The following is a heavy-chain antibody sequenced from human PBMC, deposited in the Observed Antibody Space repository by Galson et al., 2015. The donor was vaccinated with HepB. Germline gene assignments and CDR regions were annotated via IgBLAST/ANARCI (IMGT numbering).Heavy chain of an antibody. CDR2: IRSKANSYAT. CDR1: GFTFSGSA. V-gene: IGHV3-73*01. J-gene: IGHJ6*03. CDR3: TRPHWSGGATNYYYYYMDV. D-gene: IGHD1-26*01. Sequence: SLRLSCAASGFTFSGSAMHWVRQASGKGLEWVGRIRSKANSYATAYAASVKGRFTISRDDSKNTAYLQMNSLKTEDTAVYYCTRPHWSGGATNYYYYYMDVWGKGTTVTVSS.